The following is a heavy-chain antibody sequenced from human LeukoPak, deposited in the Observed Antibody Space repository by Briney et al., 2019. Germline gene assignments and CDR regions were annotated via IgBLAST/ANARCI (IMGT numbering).Heavy chain of an antibody. Sequence: GGSLRLSCAASGFTFGSYWMSWVRQAPGKGLAWVANIKQDGSEKYYVDSVKGQFTISRDNAKNSLYLQMNSLRAEDTAVYYCLVVLAADAGNWFDPWGQGTLVTVSS. J-gene: IGHJ5*02. CDR1: GFTFGSYW. CDR3: LVVLAADAGNWFDP. CDR2: IKQDGSEK. D-gene: IGHD2-2*01. V-gene: IGHV3-7*01.